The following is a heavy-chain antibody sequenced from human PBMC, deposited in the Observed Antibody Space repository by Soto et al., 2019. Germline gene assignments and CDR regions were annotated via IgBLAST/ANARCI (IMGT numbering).Heavy chain of an antibody. D-gene: IGHD2-2*01. CDR3: STLVVPGVPLSY. CDR1: GFAFSSYW. CDR2: SKTDGSST. V-gene: IGHV3-74*01. Sequence: EVQLVESGGGLVQPGGSLRLSCAASGFAFSSYWMHWVRQAPGKGLVWVSRSKTDGSSTSYADSVKGRFTISRDNAKNTLYLQMNSLRVEDTAVYYCSTLVVPGVPLSYWGQGTLVTVSS. J-gene: IGHJ1*01.